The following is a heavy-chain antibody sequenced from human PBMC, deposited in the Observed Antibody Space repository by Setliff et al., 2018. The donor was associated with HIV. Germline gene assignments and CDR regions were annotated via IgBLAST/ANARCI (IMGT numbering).Heavy chain of an antibody. D-gene: IGHD1-1*01. CDR2: IYYSGST. J-gene: IGHJ4*02. Sequence: PSETLSLTCTVSGGSISSRSYFWGWIRQPPGKGLEWIGSIYYSGSTYYKPSLKSRVTISVDTSKNQFSLKLSSVTDADTAVYYCARQGQLGSEWGQGTLVTVSS. CDR3: ARQGQLGSE. CDR1: GGSISSRSYF. V-gene: IGHV4-39*01.